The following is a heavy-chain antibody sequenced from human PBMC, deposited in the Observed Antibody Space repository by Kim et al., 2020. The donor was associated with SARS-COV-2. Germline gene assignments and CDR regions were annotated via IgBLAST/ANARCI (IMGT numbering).Heavy chain of an antibody. J-gene: IGHJ6*02. CDR1: GFTFSSYD. Sequence: GSLRLSCAASGFTFSSYDMHWVRQATGKGLEWVSAIGTAGDTYYPGSVKGRFTISRENAKNSLYLQMNSLRAGDTAVYYCARGESSSWYSGGMDVWGQGTTVTVSS. V-gene: IGHV3-13*04. CDR2: IGTAGDT. D-gene: IGHD6-13*01. CDR3: ARGESSSWYSGGMDV.